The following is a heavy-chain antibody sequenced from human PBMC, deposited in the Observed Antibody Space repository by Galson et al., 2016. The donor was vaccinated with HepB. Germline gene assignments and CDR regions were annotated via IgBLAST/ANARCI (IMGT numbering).Heavy chain of an antibody. V-gene: IGHV1-69*13. CDR1: GGTFTSFA. D-gene: IGHD6-6*01. CDR2: IIPIFGTV. CDR3: ARGHIAARPWLDP. Sequence: SVKVSCKASGGTFTSFALSWVRQAPGQWLEWMGGIIPIFGTVNYAQKFQGRGTITADDSTGTTYMELSSLRSEDTAVYYCARGHIAARPWLDPWGQGTRVTVSS. J-gene: IGHJ5*02.